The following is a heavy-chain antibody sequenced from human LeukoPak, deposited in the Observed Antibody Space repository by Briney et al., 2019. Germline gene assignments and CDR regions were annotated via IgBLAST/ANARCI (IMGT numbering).Heavy chain of an antibody. CDR2: VNPDGSVK. CDR3: ARDSTWELRAAFDY. CDR1: GFTFRDYW. J-gene: IGHJ4*02. Sequence: GGSLRLSCAASGFTFRDYWMSWVRQVPGKGLEWVANVNPDGSVKYYVDSVKGRFTNSRDNAKNSLYLQMNSLRAEDTAVYYCARDSTWELRAAFDYWGQGTLVTVSS. D-gene: IGHD1-26*01. V-gene: IGHV3-7*01.